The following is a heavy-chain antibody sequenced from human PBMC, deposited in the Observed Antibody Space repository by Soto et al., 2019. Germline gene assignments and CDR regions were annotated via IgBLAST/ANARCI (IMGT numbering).Heavy chain of an antibody. J-gene: IGHJ4*02. CDR1: GYTFTNYY. CDR2: INPSDGRT. CDR3: ARVSGSYWPFDY. V-gene: IGHV1-46*01. D-gene: IGHD1-26*01. Sequence: GASVKVSCKASGYTFTNYYIHWVRQAPGQGLEWMGIINPSDGRTTYTQKFQGRVTMIRDTSTSTVYMELSSLRSEDTAVYYCARVSGSYWPFDYWGQGTLVTVSS.